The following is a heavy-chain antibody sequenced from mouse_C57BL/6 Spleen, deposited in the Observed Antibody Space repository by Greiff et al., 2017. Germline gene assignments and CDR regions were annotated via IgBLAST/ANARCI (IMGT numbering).Heavy chain of an antibody. CDR2: INPNNGGT. V-gene: IGHV1-26*01. D-gene: IGHD2-4*01. Sequence: EVQLQQSGPELVKPGASVKISCKASGYTFTDYYMNWVKQSHGKSLEWIGDINPNNGGTSYNQKFKGKATLTVDKSSSTAYMELRSLTSEDSAVYYCARSVDYADYWGQGTTLTVSS. CDR1: GYTFTDYY. CDR3: ARSVDYADY. J-gene: IGHJ2*01.